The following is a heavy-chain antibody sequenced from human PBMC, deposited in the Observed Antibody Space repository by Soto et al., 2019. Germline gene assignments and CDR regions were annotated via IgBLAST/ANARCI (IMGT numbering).Heavy chain of an antibody. CDR1: GGTFSSYA. J-gene: IGHJ6*02. CDR2: IIPIFGTA. D-gene: IGHD3-10*01. CDR3: ARDFYGSGSYSLGSYYYYGMDV. V-gene: IGHV1-69*12. Sequence: QVQLVQSGAEVKKPGSSVKVSCKASGGTFSSYAISWVRQAPGQGLEWMGGIIPIFGTANYAQKFQGRVTITAEESTSTAYMELSSLRSEDTAVYYCARDFYGSGSYSLGSYYYYGMDVWGQGTTVTVSS.